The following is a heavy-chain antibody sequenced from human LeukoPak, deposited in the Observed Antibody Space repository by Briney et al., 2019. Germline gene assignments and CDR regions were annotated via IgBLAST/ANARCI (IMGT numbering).Heavy chain of an antibody. CDR3: AHSRVYIAALHAWGYYFDY. D-gene: IGHD6-13*01. J-gene: IGHJ4*02. V-gene: IGHV4-61*02. Sequence: SETLSLTCTVSGGSISSGSYYWSWIRPPAGKGLEWIGRIYTSGSTNYNPSLKSRVTISVDTSKNQFSLKLSSVTAADTAVYYCAHSRVYIAALHAWGYYFDYWGQGTLVTVSS. CDR1: GGSISSGSYY. CDR2: IYTSGST.